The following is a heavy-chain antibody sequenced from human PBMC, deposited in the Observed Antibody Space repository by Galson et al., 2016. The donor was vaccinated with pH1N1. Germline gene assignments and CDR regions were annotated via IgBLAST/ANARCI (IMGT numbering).Heavy chain of an antibody. CDR2: IYPGDSDA. CDR1: GYSFTTSW. CDR3: ARHENYGSGSLDY. D-gene: IGHD3-10*01. Sequence: QSGAEVKKSGESLKISYKVSGYSFTTSWIGWVRQMPGKGLEWMGIIYPGDSDAIYSPSFEGQVTMSVDKSISTAYLQWTTLKASDTALYFCARHENYGSGSLDYWGQGTLVPVSS. J-gene: IGHJ4*02. V-gene: IGHV5-51*01.